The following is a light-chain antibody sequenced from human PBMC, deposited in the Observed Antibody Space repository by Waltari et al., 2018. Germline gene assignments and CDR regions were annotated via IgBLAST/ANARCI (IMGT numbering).Light chain of an antibody. CDR1: SSDVGRYNY. Sequence: QSALTQPRSVSGSPGQSVTISCTGTSSDVGRYNYVSWYQQHPGRAPKLMIYDVSQRPSGVPDRFSGSKSGNTASLTISGLQAEDEADYYCCSYAGSYTFEVFGGGTTLTVL. V-gene: IGLV2-11*01. J-gene: IGLJ2*01. CDR2: DVS. CDR3: CSYAGSYTFEV.